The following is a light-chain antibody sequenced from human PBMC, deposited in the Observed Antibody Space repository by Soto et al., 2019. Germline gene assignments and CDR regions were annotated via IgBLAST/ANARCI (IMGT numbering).Light chain of an antibody. V-gene: IGLV2-14*01. CDR2: DVS. J-gene: IGLJ1*01. CDR1: SSDVGGYNY. Sequence: QSVVTQPASVSGSLGQSITISCSGTSSDVGGYNYVSWYQQHPGKAPKLMIYDVSNRPSGVSNRFSGSKSGNTASLTISGLQAEDEADYYCSSYTSSSTPYVFGTGTRSPS. CDR3: SSYTSSSTPYV.